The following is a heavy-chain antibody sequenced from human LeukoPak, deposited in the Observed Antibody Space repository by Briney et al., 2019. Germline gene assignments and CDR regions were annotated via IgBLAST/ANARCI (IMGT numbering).Heavy chain of an antibody. CDR3: ARLYYDILTGYYNDY. V-gene: IGHV5-51*01. CDR2: IYPGDSDT. D-gene: IGHD3-9*01. J-gene: IGHJ4*02. CDR1: GFTFSSYS. Sequence: GGSLRLSCAASGFTFSSYSMNWVRQMPGKGLEWMGIIYPGDSDTRYSPSFQGQVTISADKSISTAYLQWSSLKASDTAMYYCARLYYDILTGYYNDYWGQGTLVTVSS.